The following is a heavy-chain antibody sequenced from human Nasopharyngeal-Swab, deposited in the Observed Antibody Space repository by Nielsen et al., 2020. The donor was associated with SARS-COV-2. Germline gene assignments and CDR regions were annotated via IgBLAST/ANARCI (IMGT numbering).Heavy chain of an antibody. D-gene: IGHD1-1*01. J-gene: IGHJ4*02. Sequence: SCAASGFTFDDYAMHWVRQAPGKGLEWVSGISWNSGSIGYADSVKGRFTISRDNAKNSLYLQMNSLRAEDTALYYCAKIASGTSNYFDYWGQGTLVTVSS. CDR2: ISWNSGSI. CDR1: GFTFDDYA. V-gene: IGHV3-9*01. CDR3: AKIASGTSNYFDY.